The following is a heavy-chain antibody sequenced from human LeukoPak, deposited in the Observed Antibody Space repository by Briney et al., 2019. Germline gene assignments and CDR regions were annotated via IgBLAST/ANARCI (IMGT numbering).Heavy chain of an antibody. CDR3: ARASYSTGYGDY. Sequence: ASVKVSCKASGYTFTGYYIHWVRQAPGQGLEWMGWINPNSGGTKYAQKFQGRVSMTRDTPISTAYMELTRLRSDDTALYYCARASYSTGYGDYWGQGTLVTVSS. CDR2: INPNSGGT. D-gene: IGHD5-18*01. V-gene: IGHV1-2*02. CDR1: GYTFTGYY. J-gene: IGHJ4*02.